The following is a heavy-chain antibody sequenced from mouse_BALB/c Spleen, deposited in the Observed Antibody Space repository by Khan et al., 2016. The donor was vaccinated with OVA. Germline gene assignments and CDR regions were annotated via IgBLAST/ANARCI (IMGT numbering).Heavy chain of an antibody. J-gene: IGHJ4*01. CDR1: GYTFTSNG. Sequence: QIQLVQSGPELKKPGETVKISCKASGYTFTSNGMNWVKQAPGKGLKWMGWINTYTGEPTYADDFKGRFAFSLETSASTAYLQINNLKNEDTATYFCARPPYFSYVMVYWGQGTSVTVSS. CDR3: ARPPYFSYVMVY. D-gene: IGHD2-10*01. CDR2: INTYTGEP. V-gene: IGHV9-3-1*01.